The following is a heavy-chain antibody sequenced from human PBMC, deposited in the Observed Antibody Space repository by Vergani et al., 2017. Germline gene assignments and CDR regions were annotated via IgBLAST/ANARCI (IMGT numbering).Heavy chain of an antibody. CDR2: IDVKGNS. Sequence: QAQLQESGPRLVKPSQTLSLTCSFSGGSLDIHSQTWGWIRQPAGEGLELIGLIDVKGNSNFSPPLERRVTMSADASRGRFCLNLRSVTTSDTAVDYCVRVLHTSFILGAFDIWGKGIKVTVSS. D-gene: IGHD3-10*01. CDR1: GGSLDIHSQT. J-gene: IGHJ3*02. V-gene: IGHV4-61*02. CDR3: VRVLHTSFILGAFDI.